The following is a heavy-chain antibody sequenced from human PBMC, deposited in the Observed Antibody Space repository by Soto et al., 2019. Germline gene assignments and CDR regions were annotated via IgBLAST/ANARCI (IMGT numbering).Heavy chain of an antibody. CDR1: GYTLTELS. J-gene: IGHJ4*02. V-gene: IGHV1-24*01. CDR2: FDPEDGET. CDR3: ATPYYGSGSYLSQVDY. Sequence: ASVKVSCKVSGYTLTELSMHWVRHAPGKGLEWMGGFDPEDGETIYAQKFQGRVTMTEDTSTDTAYMELSSLRSEDTAVYYCATPYYGSGSYLSQVDYWGQGTLVTVSS. D-gene: IGHD3-10*01.